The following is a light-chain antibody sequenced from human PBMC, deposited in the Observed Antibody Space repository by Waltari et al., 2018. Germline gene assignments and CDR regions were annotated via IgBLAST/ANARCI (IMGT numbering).Light chain of an antibody. CDR3: QHFYSYPSG. CDR1: QAISRS. V-gene: IGKV1-13*02. CDR2: EAS. J-gene: IGKJ5*01. Sequence: IQLTQYPSSLSASVGDRFTMTCRASQAISRSVAWFQQKPGKVPKLLIFEASDLEDGVPSRFSGSGGGTRFTLTISSLQPEDFATYYCQHFYSYPSGFGQGTRLEIK.